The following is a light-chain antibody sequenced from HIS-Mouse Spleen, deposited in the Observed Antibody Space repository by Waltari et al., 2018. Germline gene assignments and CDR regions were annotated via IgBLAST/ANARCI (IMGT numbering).Light chain of an antibody. CDR3: YSTDSSGNHRV. CDR2: EDS. J-gene: IGLJ2*01. V-gene: IGLV3-10*01. Sequence: SSELTQPPSVSVSPGQTARITCPGDPLPKKYAYWYQQKSGQAPVLVIYEDSKRPSGIPERFSGSSSGTMATLTISGAQVEDEADYYCYSTDSSGNHRVFGGGTKLTVL. CDR1: PLPKKY.